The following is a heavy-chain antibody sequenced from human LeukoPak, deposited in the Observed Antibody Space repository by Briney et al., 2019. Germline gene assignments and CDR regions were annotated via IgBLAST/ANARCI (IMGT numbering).Heavy chain of an antibody. J-gene: IGHJ4*02. CDR1: GFTFSSYA. CDR2: ISGSGGST. CDR3: AKEYSIELDFDY. Sequence: PGGSLRLSCAASGFTFSSYAMRWVRQAPGKGLEWVSGISGSGGSTYYADSVKGRFTISRDNSKNTLYLQMNSLRAEDTAVYYCAKEYSIELDFDYWGQGTLVTVSS. V-gene: IGHV3-23*01. D-gene: IGHD2-8*01.